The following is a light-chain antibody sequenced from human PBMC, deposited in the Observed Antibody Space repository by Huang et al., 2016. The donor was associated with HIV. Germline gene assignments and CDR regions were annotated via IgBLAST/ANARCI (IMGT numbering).Light chain of an antibody. CDR3: QQYSIWPYT. J-gene: IGKJ2*01. Sequence: EVMMTQSPATLSVSPGERTNIACRASQTINNNLAWFQQKPGQSPSPLIYGASARAAGIPARLSGSGSGTEFTLTISSAQSEDFTLYYCQQYSIWPYTFGQGTKLEMK. CDR1: QTINNN. CDR2: GAS. V-gene: IGKV3-15*01.